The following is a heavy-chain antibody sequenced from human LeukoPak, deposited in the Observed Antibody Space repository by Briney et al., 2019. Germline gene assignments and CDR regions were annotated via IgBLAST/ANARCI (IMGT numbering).Heavy chain of an antibody. V-gene: IGHV3-30-3*01. CDR2: ISYDGSNK. CDR1: GFTFSSYA. Sequence: GRSLRLSCAASGFTFSSYAMHWVRQAPGKGLEWVAVISYDGSNKYYADSVKGRFTISRDNSKNTLYLQMNSLRAEDTAVYYCAKDLYPSSSGWLWRENFDYWGQGTLVTVSS. D-gene: IGHD6-19*01. CDR3: AKDLYPSSSGWLWRENFDY. J-gene: IGHJ4*02.